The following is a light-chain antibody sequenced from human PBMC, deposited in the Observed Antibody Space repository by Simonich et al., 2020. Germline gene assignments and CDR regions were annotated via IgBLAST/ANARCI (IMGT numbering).Light chain of an antibody. CDR3: SSYTSGSTWV. CDR2: DVR. CDR1: SSDVGGYNY. V-gene: IGLV2-14*03. J-gene: IGLJ3*02. Sequence: QSALTQPASVSGSPGQSITISCTGTSSDVGGYNYVSWYQKNPGKAPKLMIYDVRNRPSGVSNRFSGSKSGNTASLTISGLQAEDEADYYCSSYTSGSTWVFGGGTKLTVL.